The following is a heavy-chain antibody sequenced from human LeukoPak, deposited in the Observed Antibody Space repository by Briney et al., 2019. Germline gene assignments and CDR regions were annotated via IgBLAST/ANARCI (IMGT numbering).Heavy chain of an antibody. D-gene: IGHD3-22*01. CDR3: ARGEVPAYYYDSSGYYYDWFDP. J-gene: IGHJ5*02. CDR1: GGTFSSYA. Sequence: ASVKVSCKASGGTFSSYAISWVRQAPGQGLEWMGIINPSGGSTSYAQRFQGRVTMTRDTSTSTVYMELSSLRSEDTAVYYCARGEVPAYYYDSSGYYYDWFDPWGQGTLVTVSS. V-gene: IGHV1-46*01. CDR2: INPSGGST.